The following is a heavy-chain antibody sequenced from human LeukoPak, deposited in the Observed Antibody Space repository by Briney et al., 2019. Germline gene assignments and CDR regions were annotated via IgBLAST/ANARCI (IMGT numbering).Heavy chain of an antibody. D-gene: IGHD5-12*01. Sequence: GSLTLSCVASGFTFSNFWMSWVRQSPGKGLEWIGTVYYGRTTYYNPSLDGRVTISLDTSANHFSLQLNSVTAADTAVYYCVRHDGRGGATMGAFDSWGQGSLVTVSS. CDR3: VRHDGRGGATMGAFDS. CDR2: VYYGRTT. J-gene: IGHJ5*01. V-gene: IGHV4-39*01. CDR1: GFTFSNFW.